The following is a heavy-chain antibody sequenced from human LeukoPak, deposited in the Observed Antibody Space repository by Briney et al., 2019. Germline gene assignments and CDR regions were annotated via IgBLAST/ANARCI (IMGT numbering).Heavy chain of an antibody. CDR1: GGSISSGSYY. J-gene: IGHJ2*01. D-gene: IGHD6-6*01. V-gene: IGHV4-61*02. CDR3: ARDHFRYSSSSWCFDL. CDR2: IYTSGST. Sequence: SQTLSLTCTVSGGSISSGSYYWSWIRQPAGKGLEWIGRIYTSGSTNYNPSLKSRVTISVDTSKNQFSLKQSSVTAADTAVYYCARDHFRYSSSSWCFDLRGRGTLVTVSS.